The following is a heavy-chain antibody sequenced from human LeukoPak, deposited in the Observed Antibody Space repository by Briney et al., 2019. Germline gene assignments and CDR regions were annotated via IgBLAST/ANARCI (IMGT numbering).Heavy chain of an antibody. V-gene: IGHV4-30-2*01. J-gene: IGHJ4*02. CDR3: ARAMYGQRGFFDY. Sequence: SQTLSLTCAVSGGSISSGGYSWSWIRQPPGKGLEWIGYIYHSGSTYYNPSLKSRVTISVDRSKNQFSLKLSSVTAADTDVYYCARAMYGQRGFFDYWGQGTLVTVSS. CDR2: IYHSGST. CDR1: GGSISSGGYS. D-gene: IGHD2-8*01.